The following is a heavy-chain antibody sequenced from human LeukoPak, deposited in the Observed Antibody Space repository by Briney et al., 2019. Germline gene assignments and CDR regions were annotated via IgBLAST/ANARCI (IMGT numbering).Heavy chain of an antibody. CDR3: AKDRYSGLNTIDY. J-gene: IGHJ4*02. Sequence: GGSLRLSCAASGFTFSSYGMHWVRQAPGKGLEWVAVIWYDGSNKYYAASVKGRFTISRDNSKNTLYLQMNSLRAEDTAVYYCAKDRYSGLNTIDYWGQGTLVTVSS. CDR2: IWYDGSNK. CDR1: GFTFSSYG. D-gene: IGHD6-13*01. V-gene: IGHV3-33*06.